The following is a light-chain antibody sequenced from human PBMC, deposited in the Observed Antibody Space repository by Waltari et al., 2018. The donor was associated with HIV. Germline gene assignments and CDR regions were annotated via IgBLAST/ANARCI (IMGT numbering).Light chain of an antibody. CDR3: QVWDSSSDHVV. CDR1: TLGSTR. V-gene: IGLV3-21*04. Sequence: SYVLTQPPSVSVAPGKTARLTCRGHTLGSTRDHWYQQKPGRAPVLVIYDDSDRPSGIPERFSGSNSGNTATLTISRVEAGDEADYYCQVWDSSSDHVVFGGGTKLTVL. CDR2: DDS. J-gene: IGLJ2*01.